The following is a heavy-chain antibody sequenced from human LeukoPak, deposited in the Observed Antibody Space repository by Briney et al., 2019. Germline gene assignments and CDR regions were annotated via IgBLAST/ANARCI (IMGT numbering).Heavy chain of an antibody. V-gene: IGHV1-18*01. Sequence: ASVKVSCKASVYTFTSYGISWVRQAPGQGLEWMGWISAYNGNTNYAQKLQGRVTMTTDTSTSTAYMELRSLRSDDTAGYYWGRKXRPXTAMVGGPFDYWGQGTLVTVSS. CDR1: VYTFTSYG. CDR3: GRKXRPXTAMVGGPFDY. D-gene: IGHD5-18*01. CDR2: ISAYNGNT. J-gene: IGHJ4*02.